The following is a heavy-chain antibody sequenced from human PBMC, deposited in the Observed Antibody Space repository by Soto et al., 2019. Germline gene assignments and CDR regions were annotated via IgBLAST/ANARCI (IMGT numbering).Heavy chain of an antibody. CDR1: GYTFTGYY. D-gene: IGHD4-4*01. CDR2: INPNSGGT. CDR3: ARDLKDYSYYYGMDV. J-gene: IGHJ6*02. V-gene: IGHV1-2*04. Sequence: ASVKVSCKASGYTFTGYYMHWVRQAPGQGLEWMGWINPNSGGTNYAQKFQGWVTMTRDTSISTAYMELSRLRSDDTAVYYCARDLKDYSYYYGMDVWGQGTTVTVSS.